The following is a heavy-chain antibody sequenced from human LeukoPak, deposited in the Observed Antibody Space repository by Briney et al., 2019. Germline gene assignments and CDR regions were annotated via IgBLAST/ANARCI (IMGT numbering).Heavy chain of an antibody. Sequence: SGTLSLTCAVSGGSLSNENWWSWVRQPPGKGLEWIGEIHHRGGTNYNPSLRSRVTISIDTSKNQFSLKLTSVTAADTAVYYCATPNDAFNIWGQGTMVTVSS. J-gene: IGHJ3*02. CDR3: ATPNDAFNI. CDR1: GGSLSNENW. CDR2: IHHRGGT. V-gene: IGHV4-4*02.